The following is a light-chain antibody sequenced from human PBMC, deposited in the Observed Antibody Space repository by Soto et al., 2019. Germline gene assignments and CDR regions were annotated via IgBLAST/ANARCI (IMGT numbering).Light chain of an antibody. Sequence: DIQMTQSPSSLSASVGDRVTITCQASQDISNYLNWYQQKPGKAPKLPIFDASNVETGVPSRFSGSGSGTDFPFTIHSLQPEDAATYYCQQYEDLPLTFGGGTMVGIK. V-gene: IGKV1-33*01. CDR1: QDISNY. CDR3: QQYEDLPLT. J-gene: IGKJ4*01. CDR2: DAS.